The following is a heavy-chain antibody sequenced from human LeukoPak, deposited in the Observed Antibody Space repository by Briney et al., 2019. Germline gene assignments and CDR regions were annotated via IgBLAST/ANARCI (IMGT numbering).Heavy chain of an antibody. V-gene: IGHV2-70*11. CDR1: GFSLSTSGMC. CDR2: IDWDDDK. D-gene: IGHD3-10*01. Sequence: SGPALVKPTQTLTLTCTFSGFSLSTSGMCVSWIRQPPGKALEWLARIDWDDDKYYSTPLKTRLTISKDTSKNQVVLTMTNMDPVDTATYYCAQSGDYYYYYGMDVWGQGTTVTVSS. CDR3: AQSGDYYYYYGMDV. J-gene: IGHJ6*02.